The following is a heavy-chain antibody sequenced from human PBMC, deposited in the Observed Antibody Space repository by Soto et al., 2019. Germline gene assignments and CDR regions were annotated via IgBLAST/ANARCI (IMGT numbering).Heavy chain of an antibody. CDR2: IIPIFGTS. Sequence: FPVKVSCKACEGTISSYAMNRVLQGPGQPLEWMGSIIPIFGTSNYAQNFQGRVTITADKSTSTAYMELSSLKSEDTAVYYCARVRVAGTGSLGHYGVDVWGQGITVTVSS. D-gene: IGHD6-19*01. CDR1: EGTISSYA. J-gene: IGHJ6*02. CDR3: ARVRVAGTGSLGHYGVDV. V-gene: IGHV1-69*06.